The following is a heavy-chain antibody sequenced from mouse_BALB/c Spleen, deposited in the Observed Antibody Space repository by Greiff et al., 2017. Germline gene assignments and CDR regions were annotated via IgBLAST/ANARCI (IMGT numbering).Heavy chain of an antibody. J-gene: IGHJ4*01. CDR1: GYAFSSSW. V-gene: IGHV1-82*01. D-gene: IGHD1-1*02. Sequence: QVQLQQSGPELVKPGASVKISCKASGYAFSSSWKNWVKQRPGQGLEWIGRIYPGDGDTNYNGKFKGKATLTADKSSSTAYMQLSSLTSVDSAVYFCARWYHAMDYWGQGTSVTVSS. CDR3: ARWYHAMDY. CDR2: IYPGDGDT.